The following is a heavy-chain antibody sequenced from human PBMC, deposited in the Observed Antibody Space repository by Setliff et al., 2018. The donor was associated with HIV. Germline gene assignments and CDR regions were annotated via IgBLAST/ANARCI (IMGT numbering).Heavy chain of an antibody. CDR2: MGLLGDT. Sequence: GGSLRLSCTGSGFTFSTYAMYWVRQVAGKGLEWVSAMGLLGDTYYADSVKGRFTISREDAKNSLYLQMNSLRAGDTAVYYCAREIQNCGGNHYYCYMDVWGKGTTV. CDR3: AREIQNCGGNHYYCYMDV. J-gene: IGHJ6*03. V-gene: IGHV3-13*01. CDR1: GFTFSTYA. D-gene: IGHD2-15*01.